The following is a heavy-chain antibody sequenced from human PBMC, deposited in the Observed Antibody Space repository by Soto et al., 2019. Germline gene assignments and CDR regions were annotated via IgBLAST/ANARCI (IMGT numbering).Heavy chain of an antibody. CDR1: GGSVTSHH. D-gene: IGHD4-17*01. CDR2: IYYTGTT. V-gene: IGHV4-59*02. Sequence: PSETLSLTCFVSGGSVTSHHWSWIRQPPGKGLEWIGYIYYTGTTHYNPSVKSRVSISLDTSKDQFSLKLTSVTVADTAIYYCATILHSYGTNWVDSWGQGTLVTVSS. J-gene: IGHJ5*01. CDR3: ATILHSYGTNWVDS.